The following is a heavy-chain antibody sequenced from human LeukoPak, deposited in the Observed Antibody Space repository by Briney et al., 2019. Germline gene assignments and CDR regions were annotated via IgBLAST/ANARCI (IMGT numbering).Heavy chain of an antibody. CDR1: GYSFTSSW. D-gene: IGHD3-10*01. Sequence: GESLKISCQASGYSFTSSWIGWARQMPGKGLEWMVIINPGDSDTRYSPSFQGQVTISADKSISTVYLQWGSLKASDTAMYYCARQPGAGWFDPWGQGTLVTVSS. J-gene: IGHJ5*02. CDR2: INPGDSDT. V-gene: IGHV5-51*01. CDR3: ARQPGAGWFDP.